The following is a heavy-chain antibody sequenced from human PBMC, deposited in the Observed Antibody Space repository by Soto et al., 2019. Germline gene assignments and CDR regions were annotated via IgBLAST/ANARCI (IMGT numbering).Heavy chain of an antibody. Sequence: EVQLVESGGGLVQPGGSLRLSCAASGFTFSSYWLSWVRQAPGKGLEWVANINPDGSAKYYVDSVMGRFTISRDNAKNSLPLQLNILRAADTADYYCAYRSGNYRFQYWGQGTLVTVSS. CDR1: GFTFSSYW. D-gene: IGHD3-10*01. J-gene: IGHJ4*02. V-gene: IGHV3-7*02. CDR2: INPDGSAK. CDR3: AYRSGNYRFQY.